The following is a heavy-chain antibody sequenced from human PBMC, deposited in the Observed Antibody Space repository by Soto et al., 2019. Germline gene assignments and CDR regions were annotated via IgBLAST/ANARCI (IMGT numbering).Heavy chain of an antibody. CDR1: GYSFTSYW. CDR2: IYPGDSDT. V-gene: IGHV5-51*01. Sequence: PGESLKISCKGSGYSFTSYWIGWVRQIPGKGLEWMGIIYPGDSDTRYSPSFQGQVTISADKSISTAYLQWSSLKASDTAMYYCARRFSCSGGSCFSFDIWGQGTMVTVSS. J-gene: IGHJ3*02. D-gene: IGHD2-15*01. CDR3: ARRFSCSGGSCFSFDI.